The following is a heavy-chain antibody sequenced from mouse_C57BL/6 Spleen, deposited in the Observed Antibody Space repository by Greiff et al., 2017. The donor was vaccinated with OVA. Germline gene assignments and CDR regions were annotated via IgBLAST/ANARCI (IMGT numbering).Heavy chain of an antibody. CDR3: ATIYYGYDGYAMDY. Sequence: VQLQQSGAELARPGASVKMSCKASGYTFTSYTMHWVKQRPGQGLEWIGYINPSSGYTKYNQKFKDKATLTADKSSSTAYMQLSSLTSEDSAVYYCATIYYGYDGYAMDYWGQGTSVTVSS. CDR2: INPSSGYT. CDR1: GYTFTSYT. J-gene: IGHJ4*01. V-gene: IGHV1-4*01. D-gene: IGHD2-2*01.